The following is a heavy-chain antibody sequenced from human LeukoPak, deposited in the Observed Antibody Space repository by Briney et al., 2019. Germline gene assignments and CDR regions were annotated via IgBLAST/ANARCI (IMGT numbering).Heavy chain of an antibody. CDR3: ARVEYYDNTGSWGYAFDI. V-gene: IGHV4-59*01. D-gene: IGHD3-22*01. CDR2: IYYSGST. Sequence: PSETLSLTCTVSGGSISSYYWSWIRQPPGKGLEWIGYIYYSGSTNYNPSLKSRVTISVDTSKNQFSLKLSSVTAADTAVYYCARVEYYDNTGSWGYAFDIWGQGTMVTVSS. CDR1: GGSISSYY. J-gene: IGHJ3*02.